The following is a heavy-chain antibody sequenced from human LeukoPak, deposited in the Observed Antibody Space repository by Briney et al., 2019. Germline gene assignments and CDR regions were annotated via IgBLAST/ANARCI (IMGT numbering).Heavy chain of an antibody. CDR3: ATDLSPYAEVNWFDP. J-gene: IGHJ5*02. CDR1: GFTFSSYG. D-gene: IGHD2/OR15-2a*01. V-gene: IGHV3-30*03. CDR2: ISYDGSNK. Sequence: PGGSLRLSCAASGFTFSSYGMHWVRQAPGKGLEWVAVISYDGSNKYYADSVKGRFTISRDNSKNTLYLQMNSLRAEDTAVYYCATDLSPYAEVNWFDPWGQGTLVTVSS.